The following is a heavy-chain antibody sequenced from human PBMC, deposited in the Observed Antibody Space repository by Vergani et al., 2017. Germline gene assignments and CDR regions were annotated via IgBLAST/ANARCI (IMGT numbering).Heavy chain of an antibody. D-gene: IGHD3-22*01. V-gene: IGHV3-30-3*01. Sequence: QVQLVESGGGVVQPGRSLRLSCAASGFTFSSYAMHWVRQAPGKGLEWVAVISYDGSNKYYADSVKGRFTISRDNSKNTLYLQMNSLRAEDTAGYYCARELSITMLVVINRDALDSGRQGRMVTVYS. CDR1: GFTFSSYA. J-gene: IGHJ3*02. CDR2: ISYDGSNK. CDR3: ARELSITMLVVINRDALDS.